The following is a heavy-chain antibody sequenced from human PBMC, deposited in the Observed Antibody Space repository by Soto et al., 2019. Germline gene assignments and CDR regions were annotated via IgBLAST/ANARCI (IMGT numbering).Heavy chain of an antibody. J-gene: IGHJ4*02. CDR3: AGSTAMVTTPFDY. CDR2: ISYDGSNK. Sequence: GGSLRLSCAASGFTFSSYGLHWVRQAPGKGLEWVAVISYDGSNKYYADSVKGRFTISRDNSRNTLYLQMNSLRAEDTAVYYCAGSTAMVTTPFDYWGQGTLVTVSS. D-gene: IGHD5-18*01. V-gene: IGHV3-30*03. CDR1: GFTFSSYG.